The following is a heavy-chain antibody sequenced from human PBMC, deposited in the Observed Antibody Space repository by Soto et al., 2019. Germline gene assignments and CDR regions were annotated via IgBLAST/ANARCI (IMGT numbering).Heavy chain of an antibody. V-gene: IGHV1-69*06. J-gene: IGHJ5*02. CDR3: ARRRRGIAAAGGDWFDP. CDR2: SIPISGST. CDR1: GGSFSSYA. D-gene: IGHD6-13*01. Sequence: QVQLVQSGAEVKKPGSSVKVSCKASGGSFSSYAISWVRQAPGQGPEWMGGSIPISGSTNYAQKFQGRVTITAAKSTSTAYMELSSLRSEDTAVYYCARRRRGIAAAGGDWFDPWGQGTLVIVSS.